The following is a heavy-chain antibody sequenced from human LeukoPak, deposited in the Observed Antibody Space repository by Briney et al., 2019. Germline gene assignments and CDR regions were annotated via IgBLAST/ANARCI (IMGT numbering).Heavy chain of an antibody. CDR3: ARMNKSGRNNWFDP. CDR2: IFYSGST. CDR1: GGSISTSNYY. Sequence: PSETLSLTCTVSGGSISTSNYYWGWIRQPPGKGLEWIGNIFYSGSTYYSPSLKSRVTISLDTSRNQFSLKLNSVTAADTAVYYCARMNKSGRNNWFDPWGQGTLVTVSS. D-gene: IGHD1/OR15-1a*01. V-gene: IGHV4-39*07. J-gene: IGHJ5*02.